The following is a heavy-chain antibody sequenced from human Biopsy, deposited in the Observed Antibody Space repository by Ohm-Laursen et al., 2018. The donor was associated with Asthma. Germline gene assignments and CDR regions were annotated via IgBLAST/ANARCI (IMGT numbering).Heavy chain of an antibody. D-gene: IGHD1-26*01. J-gene: IGHJ4*02. CDR2: ISWNSGSI. CDR1: GFTFDDYA. Sequence: SLRLSCAASGFTFDDYAMHWVRQAPGKGLEWVSGISWNSGSIGYADSVKGRFTISRDNAENSLYLQMNSLRAEDTALYYCAKGEWELLEANFDYWGQGTLVTVSS. CDR3: AKGEWELLEANFDY. V-gene: IGHV3-9*01.